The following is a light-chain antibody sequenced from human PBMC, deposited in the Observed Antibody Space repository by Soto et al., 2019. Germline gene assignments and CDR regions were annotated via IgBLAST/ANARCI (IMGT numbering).Light chain of an antibody. CDR3: QQYNHYWT. CDR1: QSISTW. V-gene: IGKV1-5*03. J-gene: IGKJ1*01. Sequence: DIQMTQSPSTLSASVGDRVTITCRASQSISTWLAWYQHKPGKAPKLLIYKASNLESGVPSRFSGSGSGTEFTLTISSLEPDDFATYYCQQYNHYWTFGQGTKV. CDR2: KAS.